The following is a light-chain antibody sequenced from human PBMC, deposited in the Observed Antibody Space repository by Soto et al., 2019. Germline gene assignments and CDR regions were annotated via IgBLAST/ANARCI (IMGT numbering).Light chain of an antibody. CDR3: CSYAGDWV. CDR1: SSDVGSYNL. J-gene: IGLJ3*02. Sequence: QSALTQPASVSGSPGQSITISCTGTSSDVGSYNLVSWYQQHPGKAPKLMIYEVSKRPSGVSNRFSGSKSGNPASLTISGLQAEDEADYYCCSYAGDWVFGGGTKLTVL. CDR2: EVS. V-gene: IGLV2-23*02.